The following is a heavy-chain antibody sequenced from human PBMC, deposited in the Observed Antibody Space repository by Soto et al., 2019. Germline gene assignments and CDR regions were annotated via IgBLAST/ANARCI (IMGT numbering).Heavy chain of an antibody. CDR1: TFSLYS. CDR2: ISSGAAYI. V-gene: IGHV3-21*01. CDR3: TRDEGGSYDSWFHP. Sequence: EVQVVESGGGLVKPGGSLTLSCNFTFSLYSMNWVRQAPGKGREWVASISSGAAYIKYADSVQGRFTISRDNAKSSVSLQMSSLRVEDTAVYFCTRDEGGSYDSWFHPWGQGTQVTVSA. D-gene: IGHD1-26*01. J-gene: IGHJ5*02.